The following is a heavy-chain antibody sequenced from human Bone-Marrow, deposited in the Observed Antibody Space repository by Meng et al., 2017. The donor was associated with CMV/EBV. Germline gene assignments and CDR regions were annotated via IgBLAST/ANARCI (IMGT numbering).Heavy chain of an antibody. CDR2: IYSGGST. J-gene: IGHJ6*02. Sequence: GESLKISCAASGFTFSSNWLKWVRQATGKGLEWVSVIYSGGSTYYADSVKGRFTISRDNSKNTLYLQMNSLRAEDTAVYYCASIRDYGMDVWGQGTTVTVSS. V-gene: IGHV3-53*01. D-gene: IGHD2-21*01. CDR1: GFTFSSNW. CDR3: ASIRDYGMDV.